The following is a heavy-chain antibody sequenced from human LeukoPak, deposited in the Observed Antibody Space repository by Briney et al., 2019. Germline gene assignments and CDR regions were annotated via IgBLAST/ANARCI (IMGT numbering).Heavy chain of an antibody. CDR3: AKDRRNDFDY. Sequence: PGGSLRLSCAASGFTFDDYTMHWVRQAPGKGLEWVSGISWNSGSIGYADSVKGRFTISRDNAKNSLYLQMNSLRAEDTAFYYCAKDRRNDFDYWGQGILVTVSS. D-gene: IGHD1-14*01. CDR2: ISWNSGSI. V-gene: IGHV3-9*01. J-gene: IGHJ4*02. CDR1: GFTFDDYT.